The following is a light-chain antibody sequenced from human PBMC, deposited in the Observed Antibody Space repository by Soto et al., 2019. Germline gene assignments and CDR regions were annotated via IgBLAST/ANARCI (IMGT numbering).Light chain of an antibody. CDR3: QQSYNTPPYT. CDR2: AAS. Sequence: DIQMTQSPSSLSASVGDRVTITCRASQSISTYLNWYQQKPGKAPKLLIYAASSLHSGVPSRFSGNGSATDFTLTISGLQPEDVATYYCQQSYNTPPYTFGQGTKLEIK. CDR1: QSISTY. V-gene: IGKV1-39*01. J-gene: IGKJ2*01.